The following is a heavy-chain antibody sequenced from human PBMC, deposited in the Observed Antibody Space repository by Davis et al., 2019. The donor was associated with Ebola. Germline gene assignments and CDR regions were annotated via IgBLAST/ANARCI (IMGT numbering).Heavy chain of an antibody. CDR2: ISSSGSTI. CDR1: GFTFSSYE. Sequence: GESLKISCAASGFTFSSYEMNWVRQAPGKGLEWVSYISSSGSTIYYADSVKGRFTISRDNAKNSLYLQMNSLRAEDTAVYYCAREGRRSRYGGNPGEPGYWGQGTLVTVSS. D-gene: IGHD4-23*01. J-gene: IGHJ4*02. V-gene: IGHV3-48*03. CDR3: AREGRRSRYGGNPGEPGY.